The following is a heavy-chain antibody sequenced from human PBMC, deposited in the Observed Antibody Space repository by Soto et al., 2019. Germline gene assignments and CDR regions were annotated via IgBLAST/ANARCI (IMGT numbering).Heavy chain of an antibody. V-gene: IGHV1-46*03. J-gene: IGHJ4*02. Sequence: QVQLVQSGAEVKKPGASVKVSCKASGYTFTTYYIHWVRQAPGQGLEWMGIINPSGGNITYAQKFQGRVTMTSDTSTSTVYMELSSLRSEDTAVYYCGRDAVYQRFDYWGQGARVTVSP. D-gene: IGHD2-2*01. CDR3: GRDAVYQRFDY. CDR2: INPSGGNI. CDR1: GYTFTTYY.